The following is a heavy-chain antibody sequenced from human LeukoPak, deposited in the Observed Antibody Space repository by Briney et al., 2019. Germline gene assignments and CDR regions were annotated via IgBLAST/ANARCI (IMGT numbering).Heavy chain of an antibody. CDR1: GFTFSSYA. CDR3: AKGDSSGYYRLYYFDY. Sequence: GGSLRLSCAASGFTFSSYAMSWVRQAPGKGLEWVSAISGSGGSTYYADSVKGRFTISRDNSKNTLYLQMNSLRAEDTAVYYCAKGDSSGYYRLYYFDYWGQGTLVTVSS. J-gene: IGHJ4*02. CDR2: ISGSGGST. D-gene: IGHD3-22*01. V-gene: IGHV3-23*01.